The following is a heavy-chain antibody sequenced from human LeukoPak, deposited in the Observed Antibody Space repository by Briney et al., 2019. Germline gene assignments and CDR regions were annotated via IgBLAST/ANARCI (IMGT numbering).Heavy chain of an antibody. D-gene: IGHD4/OR15-4a*01. CDR2: IYYSGNT. CDR1: GGSINDYY. V-gene: IGHV4-59*12. Sequence: SETLSLTCTVSGGSINDYYWSWIRQPPGKELEWIGYIYYSGNTRYNPSLKSRVSISVDTSNNQFSLKLSSVTAADTALYYCARDDSYGGTRYWGQGTLVTVSS. CDR3: ARDDSYGGTRY. J-gene: IGHJ4*02.